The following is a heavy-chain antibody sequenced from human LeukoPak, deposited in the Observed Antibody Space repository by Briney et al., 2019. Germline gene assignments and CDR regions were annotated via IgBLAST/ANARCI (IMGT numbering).Heavy chain of an antibody. J-gene: IGHJ5*02. D-gene: IGHD6-13*01. CDR3: ARDWGSSSWYNWFDP. CDR1: GFTFSSYS. CDR2: ISSSSSYI. Sequence: GGSLRLSCAASGFTFSSYSMNWVRQAPGKGLEWVSSISSSSSYIYHADSVKGRFTISRDNAKNSLYLQMNSLRAEDTAVYYCARDWGSSSWYNWFDPWGQGTLVTVSS. V-gene: IGHV3-21*01.